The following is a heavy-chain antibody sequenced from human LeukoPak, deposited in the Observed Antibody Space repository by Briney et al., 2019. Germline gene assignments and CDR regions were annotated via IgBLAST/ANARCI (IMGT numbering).Heavy chain of an antibody. Sequence: PGGSLRLSCAASGFTFSSYWMSWVRQAPGKGLEWVANIKQDGSEKYYVDSVKGRFTISRDNAKNSLYLQMNSLRAEDTAVYYCARDWVSERYSDWLSSEFDYWGQGTLVTVSS. CDR2: IKQDGSEK. CDR1: GFTFSSYW. D-gene: IGHD3-9*01. CDR3: ARDWVSERYSDWLSSEFDY. V-gene: IGHV3-7*01. J-gene: IGHJ4*02.